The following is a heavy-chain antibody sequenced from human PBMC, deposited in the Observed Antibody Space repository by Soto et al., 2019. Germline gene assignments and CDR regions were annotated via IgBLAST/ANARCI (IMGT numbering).Heavy chain of an antibody. CDR2: FDPEDGET. V-gene: IGHV1-24*01. J-gene: IGHJ4*02. D-gene: IGHD3-10*01. CDR1: GYTLNELS. CDR3: ATDIRGAHSFDY. Sequence: ASVKVSCKVSGYTLNELSMHWVRQAPGKGLEWMGGFDPEDGETIYAQKFQGRVTMTEDTSTDTAYMELSSLRSEDKAVYYCATDIRGAHSFDYWGQGTLVTVSS.